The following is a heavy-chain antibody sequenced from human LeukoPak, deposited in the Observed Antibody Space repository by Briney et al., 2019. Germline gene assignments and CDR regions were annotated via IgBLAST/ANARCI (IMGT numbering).Heavy chain of an antibody. CDR2: ISTSGNTI. CDR1: GFTFRSYE. D-gene: IGHD4-17*01. Sequence: PGGSLRLSCAASGFTFRSYEMNWVRQAPGKGLEWVSSISTSGNTIYYADSVKGRFTISRDNSKNTLYLQMNSLRAEDTAVYYCARDRVGSTSVTAVDYWGQGTLVTVSS. CDR3: ARDRVGSTSVTAVDY. V-gene: IGHV3-48*03. J-gene: IGHJ4*02.